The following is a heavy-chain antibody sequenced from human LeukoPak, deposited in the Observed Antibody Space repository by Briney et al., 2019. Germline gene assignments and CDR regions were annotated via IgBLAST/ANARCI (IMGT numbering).Heavy chain of an antibody. J-gene: IGHJ2*01. V-gene: IGHV1-3*01. CDR1: GYTFTSYA. CDR3: ARSFTGGYDRRYFDV. CDR2: INVVNANT. D-gene: IGHD3-22*01. Sequence: EASVKVSCKASGYTFTSYAMQWVRQAPGQRLEWMGWINVVNANTKYSQKFQDRVTITRDTSASTAYMELSSLRSEDTAVYYCARSFTGGYDRRYFDVWGRGSLVTVSS.